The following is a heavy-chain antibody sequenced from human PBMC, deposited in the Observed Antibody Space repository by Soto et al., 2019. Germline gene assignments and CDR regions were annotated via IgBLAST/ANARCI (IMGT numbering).Heavy chain of an antibody. J-gene: IGHJ4*01. V-gene: IGHV3-23*01. CDR1: GFTLTNYD. Sequence: DVRLLEYGGNWVQPGGSLRLSCTASGFTLTNYDMTWVRQAPGEGLEWVSTIRGSGFNTYYADSVKGRFTISRDISKNTVYLQMNNLRADDTAVYYCAKRECDSSRCNFGAPAFDYWGHGSLVSVSS. CDR3: AKRECDSSRCNFGAPAFDY. D-gene: IGHD3-22*01. CDR2: IRGSGFNT.